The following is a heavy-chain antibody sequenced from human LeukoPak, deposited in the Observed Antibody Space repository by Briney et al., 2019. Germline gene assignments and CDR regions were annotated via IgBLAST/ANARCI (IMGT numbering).Heavy chain of an antibody. J-gene: IGHJ5*02. CDR3: ARDHSYGSQQLVFPGWFDP. Sequence: PGGSLRLSCAASGFTFSSYWMSWVRQAPGKGLEWVANIKQDGSEKYYVDSVKGRFTISRDNAKNSLYLQMNSLRAEDTAVYYCARDHSYGSQQLVFPGWFDPWGQGTLVTVSS. CDR2: IKQDGSEK. V-gene: IGHV3-7*01. D-gene: IGHD6-13*01. CDR1: GFTFSSYW.